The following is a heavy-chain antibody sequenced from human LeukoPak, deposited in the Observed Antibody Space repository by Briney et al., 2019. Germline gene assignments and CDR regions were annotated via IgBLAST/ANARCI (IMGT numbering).Heavy chain of an antibody. Sequence: SETLSLTCTVSGGSISSSSYYWGWIRQPPGKGLEWIGSIYYSGSTNYNPSLKSRVTISVDTSKNQFSLKLSSVTAADTAVYYCARGKPPGYYYDSRRVRYFDYWGQGTLVTVSS. CDR2: IYYSGST. V-gene: IGHV4-39*07. J-gene: IGHJ4*02. D-gene: IGHD3-22*01. CDR1: GGSISSSSYY. CDR3: ARGKPPGYYYDSRRVRYFDY.